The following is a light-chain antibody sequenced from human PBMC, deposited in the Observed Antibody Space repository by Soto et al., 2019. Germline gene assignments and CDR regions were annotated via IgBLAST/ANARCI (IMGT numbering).Light chain of an antibody. J-gene: IGLJ1*01. Sequence: QSALTRPASVSGSPGQSITISCTGTSSDVGGYNYVSWYQQHPGKAPKLMIYEVSSRPSGVSNRFSGSKSGNTASLTISGLQAEDEADYYCSSYTSSSTLHVFGTGTKVTVL. CDR1: SSDVGGYNY. CDR3: SSYTSSSTLHV. V-gene: IGLV2-14*01. CDR2: EVS.